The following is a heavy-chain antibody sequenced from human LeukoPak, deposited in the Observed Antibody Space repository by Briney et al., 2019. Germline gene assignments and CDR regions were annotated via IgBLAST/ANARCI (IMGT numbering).Heavy chain of an antibody. CDR1: GFTFSSYG. CDR2: ITGSGGST. CDR3: AKGGGNPYGPIDY. D-gene: IGHD4-23*01. J-gene: IGHJ4*02. Sequence: GGTLRLSCAASGFTFSSYGMSWVRQAPGRGLEWVSGITGSGGSTYYADSVRGRFSISSDNSKSTLYLQMNSLRAEDTAVYYCAKGGGNPYGPIDYWGQGTLVTVSS. V-gene: IGHV3-23*01.